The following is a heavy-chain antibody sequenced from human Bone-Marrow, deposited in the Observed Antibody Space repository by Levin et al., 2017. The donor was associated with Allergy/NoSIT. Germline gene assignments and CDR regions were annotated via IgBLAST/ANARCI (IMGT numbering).Heavy chain of an antibody. V-gene: IGHV2-70*11. CDR2: IDWDDDK. Sequence: RRSGPTLVKPTQTLTLTCTFSGFSLSTSGMCVNWIRQPPGKALEWLARIDWDDDKYYSTSLKTRLTISKDTSKNQVVLTMTDMDPVDTATYYCARMRCAYYTSKFYFEDWGQGTLVSVSS. D-gene: IGHD3-3*01. CDR1: GFSLSTSGMC. J-gene: IGHJ4*02. CDR3: ARMRCAYYTSKFYFED.